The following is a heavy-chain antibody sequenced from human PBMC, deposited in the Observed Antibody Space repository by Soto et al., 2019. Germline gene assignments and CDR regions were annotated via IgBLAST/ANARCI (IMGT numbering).Heavy chain of an antibody. V-gene: IGHV4-4*07. CDR3: AREASYSAYNFAHGIQLWSFDF. CDR2: IFSSGST. J-gene: IGHJ4*02. D-gene: IGHD5-12*01. CDR1: GGSINTFY. Sequence: SSETLSLTCTVSGGSINTFYWSWVRQPAGKGLEWIGRIFSSGSTSFNPSLESRVAMSVDTSKNHFSLNLSSVTAADMAVYYCAREASYSAYNFAHGIQLWSFDFWGQGALVTVSS.